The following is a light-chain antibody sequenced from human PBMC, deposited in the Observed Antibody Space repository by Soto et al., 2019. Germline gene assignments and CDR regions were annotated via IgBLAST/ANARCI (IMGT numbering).Light chain of an antibody. CDR3: QQYNNWPT. J-gene: IGKJ3*01. CDR1: QSVNSN. CDR2: GAS. V-gene: IGKV3-15*01. Sequence: EIVMTQSPATLSVSPGERATLSCRASQSVNSNLAWYQQKPGQAPRLLICGASTRATSIPARVSGSGSGTEFTLTISSLQPEAFAVYYCQQYNNWPTFGPGTKVAIK.